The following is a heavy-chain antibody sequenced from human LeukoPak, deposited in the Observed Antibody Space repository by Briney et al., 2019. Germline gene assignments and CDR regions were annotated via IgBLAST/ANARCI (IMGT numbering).Heavy chain of an antibody. Sequence: SETLSLTCTVSGGSISSYYWSWIRQPPGKGLEWIGYMYYSGSTNYNPSLKSRVTISVDTSKNQFSLKLSSVTAADTAVYYCARHEMGLWFGELFFDYWGQGTLVTVSS. D-gene: IGHD3-10*01. CDR3: ARHEMGLWFGELFFDY. J-gene: IGHJ4*02. V-gene: IGHV4-59*08. CDR1: GGSISSYY. CDR2: MYYSGST.